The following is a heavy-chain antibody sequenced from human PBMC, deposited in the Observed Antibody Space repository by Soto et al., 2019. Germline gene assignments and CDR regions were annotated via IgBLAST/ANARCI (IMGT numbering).Heavy chain of an antibody. Sequence: SETLSLTCTVSGGSISSYYWSWIRQPAGKGLEWIGRIYTSGSTNYNPSLKSRVTMSVDTSKNQFSLKLSSVTAADTAVYYCARENGYSYGPTYYYYGMDVWGQGTTVTVSS. V-gene: IGHV4-4*07. J-gene: IGHJ6*02. CDR3: ARENGYSYGPTYYYYGMDV. D-gene: IGHD5-18*01. CDR2: IYTSGST. CDR1: GGSISSYY.